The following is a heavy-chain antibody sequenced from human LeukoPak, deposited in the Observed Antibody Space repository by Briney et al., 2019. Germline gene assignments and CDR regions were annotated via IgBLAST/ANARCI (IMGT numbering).Heavy chain of an antibody. CDR2: ISSSSSTI. CDR1: GFTFSSYS. Sequence: GGSLRLSCAASGFTFSSYSMNWVRQAPGKGLEWVSYISSSSSTIYYADSVKGRFTIPRDNAKNSLYLQMNSLRAEDTAVYYCAKAAPVGAVAGTFDYWGQGTLVTVSS. CDR3: AKAAPVGAVAGTFDY. J-gene: IGHJ4*02. D-gene: IGHD6-19*01. V-gene: IGHV3-48*01.